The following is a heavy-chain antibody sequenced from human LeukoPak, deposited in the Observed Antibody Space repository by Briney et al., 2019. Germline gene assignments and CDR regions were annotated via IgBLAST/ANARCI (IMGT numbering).Heavy chain of an antibody. Sequence: PSETLSLTCAVYGGSFSGYYWSWIRQPPGKGLEWIGEINHSGSTNYNPSLKSRVTISVDTSKNQFSLKLSSVTAADTAVYYCARGSTERDGLYTYYFDSWGQGTLVTVSS. D-gene: IGHD5-24*01. V-gene: IGHV4-34*01. CDR1: GGSFSGYY. CDR3: ARGSTERDGLYTYYFDS. CDR2: INHSGST. J-gene: IGHJ4*02.